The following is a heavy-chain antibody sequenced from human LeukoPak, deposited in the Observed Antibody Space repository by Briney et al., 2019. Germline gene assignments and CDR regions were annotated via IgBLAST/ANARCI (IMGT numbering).Heavy chain of an antibody. CDR1: GGSISSYY. J-gene: IGHJ4*02. Sequence: PSETLSLTCTVSGGSISSYYWSWIRQPPGKGLEWIGYIYYSGSTNYNPSLKSRVTISVDTSKNQFSLKLSSVTAADTAVYYCARTRNEQQLAHCFDYWGQGTLVTVSS. D-gene: IGHD6-13*01. CDR3: ARTRNEQQLAHCFDY. CDR2: IYYSGST. V-gene: IGHV4-59*01.